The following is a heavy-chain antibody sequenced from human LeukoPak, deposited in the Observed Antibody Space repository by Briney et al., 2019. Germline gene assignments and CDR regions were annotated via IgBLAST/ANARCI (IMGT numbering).Heavy chain of an antibody. CDR1: GYTFINYY. Sequence: ASVKVSCKASGYTFINYYMHWVRQAPGQGLEWMGIINPSGGVSSAQKSQGRVTMTRDTSTGTVYMELSSLRSEDTAVYYCARDYHGSGSLTTFDYWGQGTLVTVSS. CDR3: ARDYHGSGSLTTFDY. D-gene: IGHD3-10*01. V-gene: IGHV1-46*01. CDR2: INPSGGV. J-gene: IGHJ4*02.